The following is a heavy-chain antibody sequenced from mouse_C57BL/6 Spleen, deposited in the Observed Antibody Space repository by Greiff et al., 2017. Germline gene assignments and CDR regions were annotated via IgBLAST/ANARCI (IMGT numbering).Heavy chain of an antibody. V-gene: IGHV1-15*01. Sequence: VQLQQSGAELVRPGASVTLSCKASGYTFTDYEMHWVKQTPVHGLEWIGAIDPETGGTAYNQKFKGKAILTADKSSSTAYMELRSLTSEDSAVYYCTRGGWVGYAMDYWGQGTSVTVSS. CDR2: IDPETGGT. D-gene: IGHD1-1*02. J-gene: IGHJ4*01. CDR3: TRGGWVGYAMDY. CDR1: GYTFTDYE.